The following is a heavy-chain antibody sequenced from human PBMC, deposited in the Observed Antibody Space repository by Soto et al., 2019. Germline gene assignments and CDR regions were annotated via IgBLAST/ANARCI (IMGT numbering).Heavy chain of an antibody. CDR2: INHSGST. V-gene: IGHV4-34*01. J-gene: IGHJ4*02. CDR3: ECPGTVGRSGYFDY. Sequence: SETLSLTCAVYGGSFSGYYWSWIRQPPGKGLEWIGEINHSGSTNYNPSLKSRVTISVDTSKNQFSLKLSSVTAADTAVYYCECPGTVGRSGYFDYWAQGTLVTVSS. D-gene: IGHD3-3*01. CDR1: GGSFSGYY.